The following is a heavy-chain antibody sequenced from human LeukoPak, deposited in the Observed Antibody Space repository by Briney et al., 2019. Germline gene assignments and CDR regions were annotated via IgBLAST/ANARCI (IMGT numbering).Heavy chain of an antibody. V-gene: IGHV3-23*01. J-gene: IGHJ4*02. D-gene: IGHD5-24*01. CDR2: ISGSGGST. Sequence: GGSLRPSCAASGFTFSSYAMSWVRQAPGKGLEWASAISGSGGSTYYADSVKGRFTISRDNSKNTLYLQMNSLRAEDTAVYYCAKMRLEMATISLIDYWGQGTLVTVSS. CDR1: GFTFSSYA. CDR3: AKMRLEMATISLIDY.